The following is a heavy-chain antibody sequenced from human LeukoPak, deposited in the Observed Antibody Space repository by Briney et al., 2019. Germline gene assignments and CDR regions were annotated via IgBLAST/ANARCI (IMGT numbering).Heavy chain of an antibody. Sequence: GGSLRLSCAASGFTFSDYYMSWIRQAPGKGLEWVSYISGSSIYTNYADSVKGRFTISRDNAKSSLYLQMNSLRAEDTAVYFCASLGEGIVATINYYGMDVWAKGPRSPSP. D-gene: IGHD5-12*01. V-gene: IGHV3-11*03. CDR1: GFTFSDYY. J-gene: IGHJ6*02. CDR2: ISGSSIYT. CDR3: ASLGEGIVATINYYGMDV.